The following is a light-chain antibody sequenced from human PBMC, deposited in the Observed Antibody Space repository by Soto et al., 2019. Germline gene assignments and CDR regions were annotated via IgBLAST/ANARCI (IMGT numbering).Light chain of an antibody. CDR1: KLGDKY. CDR3: QAWDSSAFYV. V-gene: IGLV3-1*01. J-gene: IGLJ1*01. CDR2: QDS. Sequence: SYEPTQPPSVSVSPGQTASITCSGDKLGDKYACWYQQKPGQSPVLVIYQDSKRPSGIPERFSGSNSGNTATLTISGTQAMDEADYYCQAWDSSAFYVFGTGTKLT.